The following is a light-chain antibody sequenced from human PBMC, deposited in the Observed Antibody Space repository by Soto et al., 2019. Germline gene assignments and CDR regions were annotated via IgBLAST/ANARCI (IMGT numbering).Light chain of an antibody. J-gene: IGKJ1*01. Sequence: EFVLTQSPGTLSLSPGERATLSCRASQSVSTYLAWSQQKPGQAPRLLIYDASNRATGIPARFSGSGSGTDFTLTISSLEPEDFAVYCCQQRTNWPRTFGQGTKVDIK. V-gene: IGKV3-11*01. CDR1: QSVSTY. CDR2: DAS. CDR3: QQRTNWPRT.